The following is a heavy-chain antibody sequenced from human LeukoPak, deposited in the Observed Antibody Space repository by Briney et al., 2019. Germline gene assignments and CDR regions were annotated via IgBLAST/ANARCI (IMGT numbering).Heavy chain of an antibody. D-gene: IGHD3-16*01. CDR2: ISTDGSST. Sequence: PGGSLRLSCAASGFTASSYYMYWVRQAPGKGLVWVSRISTDGSSTDYADSVKGRFTISRENAKNTLYLQMNSLRAEDTAVYYCARTRTLPIAGGFDTWGQGSLVTVSS. CDR1: GFTASSYY. V-gene: IGHV3-74*01. J-gene: IGHJ5*02. CDR3: ARTRTLPIAGGFDT.